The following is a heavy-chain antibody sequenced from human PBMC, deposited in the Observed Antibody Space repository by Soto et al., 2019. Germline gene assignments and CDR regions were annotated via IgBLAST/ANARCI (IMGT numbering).Heavy chain of an antibody. D-gene: IGHD3-16*01. CDR3: ARPHPLMIGNDAFDI. CDR1: GAG. CDR2: IYWNDDK. J-gene: IGHJ3*02. Sequence: GAGVGWIRQPPGKALEWLAVIYWNDDKRYSPSLKTRLTITKDTSKNQVVLTMTNMDPVDTATYYCARPHPLMIGNDAFDIWGQGTMVTVS. V-gene: IGHV2-5*01.